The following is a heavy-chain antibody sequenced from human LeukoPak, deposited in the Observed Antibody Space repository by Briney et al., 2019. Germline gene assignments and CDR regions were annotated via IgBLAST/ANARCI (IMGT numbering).Heavy chain of an antibody. J-gene: IGHJ4*02. V-gene: IGHV4-61*01. D-gene: IGHD1-26*01. Sequence: SQTLSLTCTVSGGSISSDSYYWSWIRQPPGKGLEWIGLIHYSGSTTYNPSLKSRVTISIDTSKNQFSLHLNSVTAADTAVYYCARDIREVGGSHYFDYWGQGILVTVTS. CDR3: ARDIREVGGSHYFDY. CDR1: GGSISSDSYY. CDR2: IHYSGST.